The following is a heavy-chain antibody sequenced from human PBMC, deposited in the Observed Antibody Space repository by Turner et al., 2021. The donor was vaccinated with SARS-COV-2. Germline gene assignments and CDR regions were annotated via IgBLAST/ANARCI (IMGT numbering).Heavy chain of an antibody. J-gene: IGHJ4*02. D-gene: IGHD3-16*01. CDR2: IDPSDSYT. V-gene: IGHV5-10-1*03. CDR3: AKGGGGPYHFDY. CDR1: GYSFTRYW. Sequence: EVQLVQSGAEVKKPGESLRISCKGSGYSFTRYWISWVRQMPGKVLEWMGRIDPSDSYTKYSPSFQGHVTISADKSISTAYLQWSSLKASDTAMYYCAKGGGGPYHFDYWGQGTLVTVSS.